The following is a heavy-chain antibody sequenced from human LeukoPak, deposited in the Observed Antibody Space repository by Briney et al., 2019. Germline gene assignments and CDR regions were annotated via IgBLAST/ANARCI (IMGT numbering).Heavy chain of an antibody. D-gene: IGHD2-2*01. J-gene: IGHJ4*02. Sequence: PRRCLRPSCAPSGFTSSSYSMSWVRQSPVKGLEWVSTISDSGGNTYYADSVKGRFTISRDNSKTTLYLQMNSLRAEDTAVYYCAKRICTSTRCYLDYWGQGTLVTGSS. CDR3: AKRICTSTRCYLDY. CDR1: GFTSSSYS. CDR2: ISDSGGNT. V-gene: IGHV3-23*01.